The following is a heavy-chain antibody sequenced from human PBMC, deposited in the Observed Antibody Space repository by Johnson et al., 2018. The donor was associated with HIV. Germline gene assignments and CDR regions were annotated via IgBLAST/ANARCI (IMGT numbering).Heavy chain of an antibody. CDR3: TICITMIVVLDGAFDI. D-gene: IGHD3-22*01. CDR2: IKSKTDGGTT. CDR1: GFTLSDHY. J-gene: IGHJ3*02. V-gene: IGHV3-15*01. Sequence: VQLVESGGGLVQPGGSLRLSCAASGFTLSDHYMDWVRQAAGKGLEWVGRIKSKTDGGTTDYAAPVKGRFTISRDDSKNTLYLQMNSLKTEDTAVYYCTICITMIVVLDGAFDIWGQGTMVTVSS.